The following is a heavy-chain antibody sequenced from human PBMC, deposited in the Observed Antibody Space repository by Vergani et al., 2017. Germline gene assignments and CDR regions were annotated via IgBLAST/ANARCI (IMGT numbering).Heavy chain of an antibody. CDR3: ARAGALFVDTAMEPFDY. CDR2: ISGSGGSI. CDR1: GFTFSSYA. V-gene: IGHV3-23*04. D-gene: IGHD5-18*01. Sequence: EVQLVESGGGLVQPGGSLRLSCAASGFTFSSYAMSWVRQAPGKGLEWVSAISGSGGSIYYADSVKGRFTISRDNAKNSLYLQMNSLRAEDTAVYYCARAGALFVDTAMEPFDYWGQGTLVTVSS. J-gene: IGHJ4*02.